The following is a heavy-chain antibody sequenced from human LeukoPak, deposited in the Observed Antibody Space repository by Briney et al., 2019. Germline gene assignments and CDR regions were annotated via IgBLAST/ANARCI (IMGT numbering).Heavy chain of an antibody. J-gene: IGHJ4*02. D-gene: IGHD2-2*01. CDR3: ARDSCSITSCLSIDDY. V-gene: IGHV1-2*02. Sequence: ASVTVSCKASGYTFIAYYMHWVRPAPGQGLEWMGWINPNSGGTNYAQKFQGRVTMTRDTSISTVYMELSRLRSDDMAVYYCARDSCSITSCLSIDDYWGQGTLVTVSS. CDR1: GYTFIAYY. CDR2: INPNSGGT.